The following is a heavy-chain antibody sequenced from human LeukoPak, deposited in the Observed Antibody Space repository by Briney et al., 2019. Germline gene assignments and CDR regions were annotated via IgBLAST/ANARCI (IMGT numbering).Heavy chain of an antibody. J-gene: IGHJ3*02. V-gene: IGHV3-11*01. CDR2: ISSSGSTI. D-gene: IGHD1-26*01. CDR3: ARAASSGSYGTYAFDI. Sequence: GGSLRLSCAASGFTFSDYYMSWIRQAPGKGLEWVSYISSSGSTIYYADSVKGRFTISRDNAKNSLYLQMNSLRAEDTAVYYCARAASSGSYGTYAFDIWGQGTVVTVSS. CDR1: GFTFSDYY.